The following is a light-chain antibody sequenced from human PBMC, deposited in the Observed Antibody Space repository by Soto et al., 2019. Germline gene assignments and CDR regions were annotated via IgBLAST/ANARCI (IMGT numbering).Light chain of an antibody. CDR1: QDIATY. Sequence: DVQMTQSPSSLSASVGSRVTITCQASQDIATYLNWYQQKPGKAPKLLIYDASSLKSGVPSRFSGSGSGTEFTLTISSLQPDDFATYYCQHYNSYSEAFGQGTKVDIK. V-gene: IGKV1-5*01. CDR2: DAS. CDR3: QHYNSYSEA. J-gene: IGKJ1*01.